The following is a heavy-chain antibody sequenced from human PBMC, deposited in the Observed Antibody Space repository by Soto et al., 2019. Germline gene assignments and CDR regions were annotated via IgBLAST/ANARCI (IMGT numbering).Heavy chain of an antibody. D-gene: IGHD2-15*01. CDR1: GFTFSGYS. CDR3: ARDFSPNGGSPYY. CDR2: ISSSSSTI. Sequence: EVQLVASGGGLVQPGGSLRLSCAASGFTFSGYSMNWVRQAPGKGLEWVSYISSSSSTIYYADSVKGRFTISRDNAKNSLYLQMNSLRDEDTAGYYCARDFSPNGGSPYYWGQGTLVTVSS. V-gene: IGHV3-48*02. J-gene: IGHJ4*02.